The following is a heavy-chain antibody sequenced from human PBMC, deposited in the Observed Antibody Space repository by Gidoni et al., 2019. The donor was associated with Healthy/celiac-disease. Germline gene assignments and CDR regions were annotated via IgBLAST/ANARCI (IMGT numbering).Heavy chain of an antibody. Sequence: QVQLVQSGAEVKKPGASVKVSCKAAGYTFTSYGISWVRQAPGQGLEWMGWIGAYNGNTNYAQKLQGRVTMTTDTSTSTAYMELRSLRSDDTAVYYCARDGKGIRLPITYYYYGMDVWGQGTTVTVSS. CDR3: ARDGKGIRLPITYYYYGMDV. CDR2: IGAYNGNT. CDR1: GYTFTSYG. J-gene: IGHJ6*02. V-gene: IGHV1-18*01. D-gene: IGHD5-12*01.